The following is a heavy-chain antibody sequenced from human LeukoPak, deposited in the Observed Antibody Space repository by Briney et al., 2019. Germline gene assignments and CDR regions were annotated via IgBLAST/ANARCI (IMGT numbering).Heavy chain of an antibody. V-gene: IGHV1-18*01. J-gene: IGHJ4*02. CDR3: ARGRSLLRSSTSLAIGEKY. D-gene: IGHD2-2*01. CDR1: GYTFTSYG. Sequence: ASVKVSCKASGYTFTSYGISWVRQAPGQGLEWMGWISAYNGNTNYAQKLQGRVTMTTDTSTSTAYMELRSLRSDDTAVYYCARGRSLLRSSTSLAIGEKYWGQGTLVTVSS. CDR2: ISAYNGNT.